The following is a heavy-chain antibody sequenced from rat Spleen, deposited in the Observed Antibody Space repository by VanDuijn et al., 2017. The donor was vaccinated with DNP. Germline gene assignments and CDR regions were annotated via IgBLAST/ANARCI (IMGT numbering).Heavy chain of an antibody. CDR1: GFTFNNYW. D-gene: IGHD1-3*01. CDR2: ITSSGGST. Sequence: EVQLVESGGDLVQPGRSLKLSCVASGFTFNNYWMPWIRQVPGKGLEWFAPITSSGGSTYYPDSVKGRFTISRDNAKNTLSRQMNSLRSEDTATYYCARVDYGSYWAMDAWGQGTSVTVSS. J-gene: IGHJ4*01. CDR3: ARVDYGSYWAMDA. V-gene: IGHV5-31*01.